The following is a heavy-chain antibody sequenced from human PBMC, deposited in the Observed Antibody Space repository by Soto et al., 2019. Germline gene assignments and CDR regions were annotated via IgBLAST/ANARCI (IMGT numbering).Heavy chain of an antibody. CDR3: AHPRGYGVLDAYDF. J-gene: IGHJ3*01. CDR2: ISGSGSDT. V-gene: IGHV3-23*01. CDR1: GFTFSTYA. D-gene: IGHD1-1*01. Sequence: GGSLRLSCAAYGFTFSTYAMSWVRQAPGKGLEWVSAISGSGSDTYHAESVKGRFTISRDNSISMLYLQMNSLRTEDTAVYYCAHPRGYGVLDAYDFCGQGAMVTVSS.